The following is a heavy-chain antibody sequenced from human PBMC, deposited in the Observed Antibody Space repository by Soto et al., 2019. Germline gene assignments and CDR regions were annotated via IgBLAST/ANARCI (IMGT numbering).Heavy chain of an antibody. D-gene: IGHD3-22*01. CDR3: ARSPYYYDSSGYNFFDY. Sequence: SVKVSCKASGGTFSSYAISWVRQAPGQGLEWMGGIIPIFGTANYVQKFQGRVTITADESTSTAYMELSSLRSEDTAVYYCARSPYYYDSSGYNFFDYWGQGTLVTVSS. CDR2: IIPIFGTA. V-gene: IGHV1-69*13. J-gene: IGHJ4*02. CDR1: GGTFSSYA.